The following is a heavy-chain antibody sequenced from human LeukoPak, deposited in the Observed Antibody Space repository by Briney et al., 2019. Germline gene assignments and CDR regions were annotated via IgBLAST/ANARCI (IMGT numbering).Heavy chain of an antibody. D-gene: IGHD3-3*01. J-gene: IGHJ4*02. CDR2: ISGSGGST. V-gene: IGHV3-23*01. Sequence: GGSLRLSCVASGFTFSSYAMSWVRQAPGKGLEWVSGISGSGGSTYYADSVKGRFTISRDNSKRTLFLQMNSQRAEDTAFYYCAKAELGVDTFFDYWGQGTLVTVSS. CDR3: AKAELGVDTFFDY. CDR1: GFTFSSYA.